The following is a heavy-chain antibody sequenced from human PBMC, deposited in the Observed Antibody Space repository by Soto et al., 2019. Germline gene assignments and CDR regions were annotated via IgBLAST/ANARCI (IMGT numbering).Heavy chain of an antibody. Sequence: QVQLHESGPGLVKPSGTLSLTCADSGGFISITNWWSWVRQPPGKGLEWIGEIDHSGSTNYNPSLKSRVTISVDKSKNPFSLKLSSVTAADTAMYYCATSLGGSNTDACDIWGKGTMVTVSS. CDR1: GGFISITNW. CDR2: IDHSGST. CDR3: ATSLGGSNTDACDI. D-gene: IGHD3-10*01. J-gene: IGHJ3*02. V-gene: IGHV4-4*02.